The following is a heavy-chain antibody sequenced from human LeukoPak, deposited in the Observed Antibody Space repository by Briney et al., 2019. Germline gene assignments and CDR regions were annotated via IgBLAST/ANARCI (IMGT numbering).Heavy chain of an antibody. CDR1: GVTVSSNY. D-gene: IGHD2-21*01. CDR2: LYTDDRP. V-gene: IGHV3-53*01. CDR3: ARALYRQHIVVVNAKNYWYFDL. Sequence: GGSLRLSCAASGVTVSSNYMTWVRQAPGKGLEWVSLLYTDDRPFYADSVKGRFTISRDNAKNSLYLQMNSLRAEDTAVYYCARALYRQHIVVVNAKNYWYFDLWGRGTLVTVSS. J-gene: IGHJ2*01.